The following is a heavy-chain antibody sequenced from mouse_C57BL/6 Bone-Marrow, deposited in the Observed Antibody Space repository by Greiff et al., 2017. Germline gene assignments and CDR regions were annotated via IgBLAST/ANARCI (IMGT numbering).Heavy chain of an antibody. CDR3: ARDYDAFDAY. CDR1: GFTFSSYA. J-gene: IGHJ3*01. D-gene: IGHD2-12*01. V-gene: IGHV5-4*01. Sequence: EVNLVESGGGLVKPGGSLKLSCAASGFTFSSYAMSWVRQTPEKRLEWVATISDGGSYTYYPDNVKGRFTISRDNAKNNLYLQMSHLKSEDTAMYYCARDYDAFDAYWGQGTLVTVSA. CDR2: ISDGGSYT.